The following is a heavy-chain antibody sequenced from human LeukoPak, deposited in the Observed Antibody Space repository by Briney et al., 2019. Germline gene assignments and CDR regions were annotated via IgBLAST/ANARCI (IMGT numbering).Heavy chain of an antibody. CDR3: AKDHEERVTRRGSLDY. Sequence: GGSLRLSCVVSGFTFSSYAMSWLRQAPGKGLEWVSAISGSGANTHYADSVKGRFTISRDNSKKTLYLQMNSLRAEDTAVYYCAKDHEERVTRRGSLDYWGQGTLVTVSS. CDR1: GFTFSSYA. V-gene: IGHV3-23*01. D-gene: IGHD4-17*01. J-gene: IGHJ4*02. CDR2: ISGSGANT.